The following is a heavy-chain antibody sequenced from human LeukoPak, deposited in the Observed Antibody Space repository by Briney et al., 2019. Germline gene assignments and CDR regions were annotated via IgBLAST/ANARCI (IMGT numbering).Heavy chain of an antibody. V-gene: IGHV3-20*04. D-gene: IGHD2-15*01. CDR2: INWNGGST. CDR1: GFTFDDYG. Sequence: RPGGSLRLSCAASGFTFDDYGMSWVRQAPGKGLEWVSGINWNGGSTGYADSVKGRFTISRDNAKNSLYLQMNSLRAEDTAVYYCARDREPYCTGGTCYSTGDYWGQGTLVTVSS. J-gene: IGHJ4*02. CDR3: ARDREPYCTGGTCYSTGDY.